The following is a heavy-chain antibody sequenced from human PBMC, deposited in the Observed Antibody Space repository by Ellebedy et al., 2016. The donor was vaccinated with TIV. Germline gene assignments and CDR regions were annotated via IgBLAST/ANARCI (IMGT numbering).Heavy chain of an antibody. CDR2: INPNSGGT. CDR3: ARALGLVVPAAMAY. CDR1: GYTFTGYY. J-gene: IGHJ4*02. V-gene: IGHV1-2*02. D-gene: IGHD2-2*01. Sequence: ASVKVSXXASGYTFTGYYMHWVRQAPGQGLEWMGWINPNSGGTNYAQKFQGRVTMTRDTSIGTAYMELSRLRSDDTAVYYCARALGLVVPAAMAYWGQGTLVTVSS.